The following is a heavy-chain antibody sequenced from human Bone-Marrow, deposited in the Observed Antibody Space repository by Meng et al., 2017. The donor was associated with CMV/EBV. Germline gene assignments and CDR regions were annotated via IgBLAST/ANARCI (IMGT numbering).Heavy chain of an antibody. CDR1: GYTFNSYG. D-gene: IGHD6-6*01. V-gene: IGHV1-18*01. CDR3: ARDHSTSSSLSNWFDP. CDR2: ISAYNGYT. Sequence: ASVKVSCKASGYTFNSYGLSWVRQAPGQGLEWMGWISAYNGYTNYAQKLQDRVIMTIDTSTTTAYMELRSLRSDDTAVYYCARDHSTSSSLSNWFDPWRQGTLVTVSS. J-gene: IGHJ5*02.